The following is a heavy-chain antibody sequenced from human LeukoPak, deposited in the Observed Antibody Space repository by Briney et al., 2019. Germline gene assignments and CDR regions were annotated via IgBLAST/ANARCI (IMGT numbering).Heavy chain of an antibody. V-gene: IGHV3-30*02. CDR3: AKDSAFYNIAV. D-gene: IGHD2/OR15-2a*01. J-gene: IGHJ6*03. CDR2: IRYNGNNQ. CDR1: GFTFNNYG. Sequence: GGSLRHSCAASGFTFNNYGMHWVRPAPGKGLVWVAFIRYNGNNQYNAESEKGRYTTSRDNSQTTLYLKINSLKGHSPAVIYAAKDSAFYNIAVCGKGATV.